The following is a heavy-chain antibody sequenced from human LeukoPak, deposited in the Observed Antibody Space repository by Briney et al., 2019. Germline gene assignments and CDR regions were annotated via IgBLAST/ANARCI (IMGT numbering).Heavy chain of an antibody. J-gene: IGHJ4*02. CDR2: IYTGGYT. D-gene: IGHD2-15*01. CDR3: ARDGLETSATS. Sequence: GGSLRLSCAASGFTFSSYGMHWVRQAPGKGLEWVSVIYTGGYTYYADSVKGRFTFSRDNSKNMVYLQMNNLRAEDTAVYYCARDGLETSATSWGQGTLVTVSS. V-gene: IGHV3-53*01. CDR1: GFTFSSYG.